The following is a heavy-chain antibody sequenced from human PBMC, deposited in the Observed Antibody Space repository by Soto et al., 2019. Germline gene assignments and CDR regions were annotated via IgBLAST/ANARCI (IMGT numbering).Heavy chain of an antibody. CDR2: INPNSGGT. J-gene: IGHJ6*02. Sequence: ASVKVSCKASGYTFTGYYMHWVRQAPGQGLEWMGWINPNSGGTNYAQKFQGRVTMTRDTSISTAYVELSRLRSDDTAVYYCARDLTAVDYYGMDVWGQGTTVTVSS. CDR3: ARDLTAVDYYGMDV. CDR1: GYTFTGYY. V-gene: IGHV1-2*02.